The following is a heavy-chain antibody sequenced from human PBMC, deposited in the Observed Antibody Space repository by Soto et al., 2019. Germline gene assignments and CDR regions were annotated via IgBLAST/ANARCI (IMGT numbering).Heavy chain of an antibody. D-gene: IGHD3-22*01. CDR2: INHSGST. CDR3: ARGKTHCSGCYCHEQFDY. Sequence: SETLSLTCAVYGGSFNNYYWSWIRQPPGMGLEWIGEINHSGSTNYNPSLKSRVIISVDTSKKRFSLKLSSVTAADTAVYYCARGKTHCSGCYCHEQFDYWGQGGLVTVSS. CDR1: GGSFNNYY. J-gene: IGHJ4*02. V-gene: IGHV4-34*01.